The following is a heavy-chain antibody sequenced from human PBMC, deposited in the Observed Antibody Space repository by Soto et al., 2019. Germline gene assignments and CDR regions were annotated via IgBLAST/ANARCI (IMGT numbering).Heavy chain of an antibody. J-gene: IGHJ5*02. CDR3: ARHKVRGAKVTTWMPFWFDP. CDR2: SYYSGST. Sequence: QLQLQESGPGLVKPSETLSLTCTVSGGSISSSSYYWVWIRQPPGKGLEWIGSSYYSGSTYYNPSLKSRVTISVDTSKNQFSLKLSPVTAADTAVYYCARHKVRGAKVTTWMPFWFDPWGQGTLVTVSS. CDR1: GGSISSSSYY. V-gene: IGHV4-39*01. D-gene: IGHD5-18*01.